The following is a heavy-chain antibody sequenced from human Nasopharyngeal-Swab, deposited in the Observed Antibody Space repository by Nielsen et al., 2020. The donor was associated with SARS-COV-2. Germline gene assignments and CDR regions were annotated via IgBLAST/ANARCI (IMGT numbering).Heavy chain of an antibody. CDR1: GFTFSSYS. V-gene: IGHV3-48*02. D-gene: IGHD2-15*01. Sequence: GESLKISCAASGFTFSSYSMNWVRQAPGKGLEWVSYISSSSSTIYYADSVKGRFTISRDNAKNSLYLQMNSLRDEDTAAYYCARDPGVVVVAATHYYYYGMDVWGQGTTVTVSS. CDR2: ISSSSSTI. J-gene: IGHJ6*02. CDR3: ARDPGVVVVAATHYYYYGMDV.